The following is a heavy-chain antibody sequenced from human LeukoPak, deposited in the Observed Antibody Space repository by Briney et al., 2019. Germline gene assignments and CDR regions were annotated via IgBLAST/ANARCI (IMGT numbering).Heavy chain of an antibody. CDR2: ISCDGSNK. V-gene: IGHV3-30*01. Sequence: PGGSLRLSCAASGFTFSSYAMHWVRQAPGKGLEWVAVISCDGSNKYYADSVKGRFTISRDNSKNTLYLQMNSLRAEDTAVYYCARGCPDYYDSSGYCFDHWGQGTLVTVSS. CDR1: GFTFSSYA. D-gene: IGHD3-22*01. CDR3: ARGCPDYYDSSGYCFDH. J-gene: IGHJ4*02.